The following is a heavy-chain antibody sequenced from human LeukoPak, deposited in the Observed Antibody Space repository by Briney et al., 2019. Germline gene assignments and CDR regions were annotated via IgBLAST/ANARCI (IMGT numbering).Heavy chain of an antibody. CDR1: GFTFSSYA. Sequence: PGGSLRLSCAASGFTFSSYAMSWVRQAPGKGLEWVSAISGSGGSTYYADSVKGRFTISRDNSKNTLYLQMNSLRAEDTAVYYCGKDHRRAILGVFITIYLDYGGQGTWVT. D-gene: IGHD3-3*01. CDR3: GKDHRRAILGVFITIYLDY. J-gene: IGHJ4*02. V-gene: IGHV3-23*01. CDR2: ISGSGGST.